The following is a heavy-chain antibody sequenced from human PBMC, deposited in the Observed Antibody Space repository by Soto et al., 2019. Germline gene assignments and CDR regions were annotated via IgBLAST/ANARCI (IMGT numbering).Heavy chain of an antibody. CDR1: GGSFSGYY. D-gene: IGHD6-13*01. CDR3: ARVGSGIAAAGTGY. V-gene: IGHV4-34*01. Sequence: SETLSLTCAVYGGSFSGYYWSWIRQPPGKGLEWIGEINHSGSTNYNPSLKSRVTISVDTSKNQFSLKLSSVTAADTAVYYCARVGSGIAAAGTGYWGQGTLVTVSS. J-gene: IGHJ4*02. CDR2: INHSGST.